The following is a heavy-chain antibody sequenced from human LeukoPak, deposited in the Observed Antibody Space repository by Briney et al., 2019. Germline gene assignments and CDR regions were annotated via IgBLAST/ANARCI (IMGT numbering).Heavy chain of an antibody. CDR1: GFTFSSYS. D-gene: IGHD2-8*02. Sequence: GGSLRLSCAASGFTFSSYSMNWVRQAPGKGLEWVANIEHDGSERNYMESVKGRFTISRDNGKNLLHLQMNNLRAEDTAVYYCAAGTGWTSEYWGQGILVTVSS. V-gene: IGHV3-7*03. CDR3: AAGTGWTSEY. J-gene: IGHJ4*02. CDR2: IEHDGSER.